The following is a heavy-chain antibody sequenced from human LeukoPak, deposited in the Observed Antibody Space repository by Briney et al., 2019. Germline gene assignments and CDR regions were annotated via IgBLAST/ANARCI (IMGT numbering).Heavy chain of an antibody. CDR2: ISDSAGAT. Sequence: AGGSLRLSCAASGFTFSNCAMTWVRQAPGKGLEWVSSISDSAGATYYADSVRGRFTISRDNSGSTLYLQMNSLRADDTAVYYCARVGDDYNFDYWGQGTLVTVSS. D-gene: IGHD5-24*01. CDR1: GFTFSNCA. J-gene: IGHJ4*02. CDR3: ARVGDDYNFDY. V-gene: IGHV3-23*01.